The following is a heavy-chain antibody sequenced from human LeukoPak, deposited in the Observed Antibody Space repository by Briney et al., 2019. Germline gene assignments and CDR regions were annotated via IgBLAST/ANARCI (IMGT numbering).Heavy chain of an antibody. CDR2: ISHTGST. D-gene: IGHD1-26*01. CDR3: ARGLVGATKWFDP. CDR1: GDSISRNYYY. J-gene: IGHJ5*02. Sequence: SETLSLTCTVSGDSISRNYYYWGWIRQPPGKGLEWIGTISHTGSTYYNPSLKSRVTISIDTSRNQFSLNLSSVTAADTAVYYCARGLVGATKWFDPWGQGTLVTVSS. V-gene: IGHV4-39*01.